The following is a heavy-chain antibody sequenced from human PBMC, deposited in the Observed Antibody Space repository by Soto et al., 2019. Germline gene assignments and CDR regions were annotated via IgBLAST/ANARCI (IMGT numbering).Heavy chain of an antibody. V-gene: IGHV4-59*01. J-gene: IGHJ4*02. Sequence: PSETLSLTCTVSGASISRYYWSWIRQPPGKGLEWIGYIYYSRSTNYNPSLKSRVTISVDTSKNQFSLKLSSVTAADTAVYYCARHSYYYGSVKYYFDYWGQGSLVTVSS. D-gene: IGHD3-10*01. CDR2: IYYSRST. CDR3: ARHSYYYGSVKYYFDY. CDR1: GASISRYY.